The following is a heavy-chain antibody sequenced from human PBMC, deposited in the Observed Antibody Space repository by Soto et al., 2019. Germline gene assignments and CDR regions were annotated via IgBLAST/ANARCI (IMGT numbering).Heavy chain of an antibody. Sequence: PGGSLRLSCAASGFTFSSYGMHWVRQAPGKGLEWVAVISYDGSNKYYADSVKGRFTISRDNSKNTLYLQMNSLRAEDTAVYYRAKGLMLGSSSFLGPYGMDVWGQGTTVTVSS. D-gene: IGHD6-6*01. CDR2: ISYDGSNK. CDR3: AKGLMLGSSSFLGPYGMDV. V-gene: IGHV3-30*18. CDR1: GFTFSSYG. J-gene: IGHJ6*02.